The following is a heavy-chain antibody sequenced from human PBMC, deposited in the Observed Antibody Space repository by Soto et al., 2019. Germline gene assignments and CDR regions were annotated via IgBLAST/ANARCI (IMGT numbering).Heavy chain of an antibody. D-gene: IGHD7-27*01. Sequence: GGSLRLSCAASGFTFSTYTITWVRQAPGNGLEWLSSVAGGGDATYYVDSVKGRLTTSLGNATNTLYLQMKSLRAEDTSIYDCAKAREVTLVRISWGQWGQGTLVTVS. J-gene: IGHJ4*02. CDR3: AKAREVTLVRISWGQ. CDR1: GFTFSTYT. CDR2: VAGGGDAT. V-gene: IGHV3-23*01.